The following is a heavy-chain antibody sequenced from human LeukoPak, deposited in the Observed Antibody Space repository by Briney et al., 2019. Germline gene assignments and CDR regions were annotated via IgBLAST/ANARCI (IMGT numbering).Heavy chain of an antibody. D-gene: IGHD3-10*01. J-gene: IGHJ3*02. CDR1: GFTFSSYA. Sequence: GGSLRLSCAASGFTFSSYAMFWVRQAPGMGLEYVSTITTNGGNTFYANSVKGRFTISRDNSKNTLYLQMGSLRAEDMAVYYCARDVGSGSKAFDIWGQGTTVTVSS. V-gene: IGHV3-64*01. CDR2: ITTNGGNT. CDR3: ARDVGSGSKAFDI.